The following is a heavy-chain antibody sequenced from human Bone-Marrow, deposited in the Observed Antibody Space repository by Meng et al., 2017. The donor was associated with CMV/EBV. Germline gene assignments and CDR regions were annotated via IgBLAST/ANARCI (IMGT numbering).Heavy chain of an antibody. D-gene: IGHD4-17*01. J-gene: IGHJ6*02. V-gene: IGHV4-59*01. CDR2: IYYSGST. CDR3: ARDLTVTGTILLRYGRRGGMDV. Sequence: SETLSLTCTVSGGSISSYYWSWIWQPPGKGLEWIGYIYYSGSTNYNPSLKSRVTISVDTSKNQFSLKLSSVTAADTAVYYCARDLTVTGTILLRYGRRGGMDVWGQGTTVTVSS. CDR1: GGSISSYY.